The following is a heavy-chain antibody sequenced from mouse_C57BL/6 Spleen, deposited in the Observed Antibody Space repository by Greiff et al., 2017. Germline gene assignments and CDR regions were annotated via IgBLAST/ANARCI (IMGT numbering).Heavy chain of an antibody. V-gene: IGHV1-61*01. D-gene: IGHD2-3*01. Sequence: VQLQQPGAELVRPGSSVTLSCKASGYTFTSYWMDWVKQRPGQGLEWIGNIYPSDSETHYNQKFKDKATLTVDKSSSTAYMQLSSLTSEDSAVYYCARFDGYYFDYWGQGTTLTVSS. J-gene: IGHJ2*01. CDR1: GYTFTSYW. CDR3: ARFDGYYFDY. CDR2: IYPSDSET.